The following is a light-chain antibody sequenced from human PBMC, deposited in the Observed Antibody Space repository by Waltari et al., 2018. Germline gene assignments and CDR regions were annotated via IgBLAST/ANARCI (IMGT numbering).Light chain of an antibody. Sequence: QSVSTQPPAVSAAPGRKVTTPRTGSRTNIGNHSVSWYQQLPGTAPKLLIYENNKRPSGIPDRFSGSKSGTSATLGITGLQTGDEADYYCGTWDSSLSVGVFGGGTKLTVL. CDR1: RTNIGNHS. V-gene: IGLV1-51*02. CDR2: ENN. J-gene: IGLJ3*02. CDR3: GTWDSSLSVGV.